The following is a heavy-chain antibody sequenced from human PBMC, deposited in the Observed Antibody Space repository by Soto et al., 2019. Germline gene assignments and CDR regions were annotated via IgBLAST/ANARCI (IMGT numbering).Heavy chain of an antibody. Sequence: PSETLSLTCAVSGDSISSGGFSWSWIRQSPGKGLEFIGYIYYSGSTYYNPSLKSRVTISVDRSKNEFSLRLSSVTAADTAVYYCARATFIRKGYYDATDYYYFDYWGQGTLVTVSS. V-gene: IGHV4-30-2*06. D-gene: IGHD3-22*01. CDR2: IYYSGST. CDR3: ARATFIRKGYYDATDYYYFDY. CDR1: GDSISSGGFS. J-gene: IGHJ4*02.